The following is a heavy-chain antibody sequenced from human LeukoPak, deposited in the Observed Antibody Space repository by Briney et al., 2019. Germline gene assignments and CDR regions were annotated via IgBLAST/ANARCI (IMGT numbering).Heavy chain of an antibody. CDR2: IYYSGST. Sequence: SETLSLTCTVSGGSISSSSYYWGWIRQPPGKGLEWIGSIYYSGSTNYNPSLKSRVTISVDTSKNQFSLKLSSVTAADTAVYYCARQSGSPYGFPDYWGQGTLVTVSS. D-gene: IGHD1-26*01. V-gene: IGHV4-39*07. J-gene: IGHJ4*02. CDR3: ARQSGSPYGFPDY. CDR1: GGSISSSSYY.